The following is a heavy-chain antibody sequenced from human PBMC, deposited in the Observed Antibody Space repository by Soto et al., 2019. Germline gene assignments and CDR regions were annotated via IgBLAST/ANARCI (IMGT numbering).Heavy chain of an antibody. J-gene: IGHJ6*03. CDR3: ARDLSGLVPKPFFGYYYYYMDV. D-gene: IGHD6-19*01. Sequence: EVQLVESGGGLVQPGGSLRLSCAASGFTFSSYWMSWVRQAPGKGLEWVANIKQDGSEKYYVDSVKGRFTISRDNAKNSLYLQMNSLRAEDTAVYYCARDLSGLVPKPFFGYYYYYMDVWGKGTTVTVSS. V-gene: IGHV3-7*01. CDR2: IKQDGSEK. CDR1: GFTFSSYW.